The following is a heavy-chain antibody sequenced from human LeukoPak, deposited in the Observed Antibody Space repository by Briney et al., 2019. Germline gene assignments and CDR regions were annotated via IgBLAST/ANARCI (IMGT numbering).Heavy chain of an antibody. D-gene: IGHD3-10*01. CDR2: ISHDGFI. CDR1: GFTFSSYV. Sequence: GGSLRLSCETAGFTFSSYVMHWVRRTPGKGLVWVSRISHDGFISYADSVKGRFTISRDNAKNTLILQMNSLRAEDTAVFYCVRGDRIRGLEYWGQGTLVTVSS. J-gene: IGHJ4*02. CDR3: VRGDRIRGLEY. V-gene: IGHV3-74*01.